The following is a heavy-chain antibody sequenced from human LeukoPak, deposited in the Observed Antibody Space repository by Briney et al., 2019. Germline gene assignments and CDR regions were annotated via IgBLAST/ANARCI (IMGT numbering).Heavy chain of an antibody. CDR3: ARHSGTTGEVKFDP. D-gene: IGHD3-10*01. CDR1: GDSISSLF. V-gene: IGHV4-4*07. CDR2: IYGSRST. Sequence: PSETLSLTCTVSGDSISSLFLSWIRQPAGKGLEWIGRIYGSRSTTYNPSLKSRVTMSVDTSKNQFSLKLTSVTAADTAVYYCARHSGTTGEVKFDPWGHGILVTVSS. J-gene: IGHJ5*02.